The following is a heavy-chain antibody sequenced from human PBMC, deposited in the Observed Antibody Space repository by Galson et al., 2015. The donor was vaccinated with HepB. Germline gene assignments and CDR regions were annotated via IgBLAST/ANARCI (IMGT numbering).Heavy chain of an antibody. CDR1: GGSISSYY. CDR2: IYHSGST. CDR3: ALGYCTNGVCYSDY. Sequence: ETLSLTCTVSGGSISSYYWSWIRQPPGKGLEWIGEIYHSGSTNYNPSLKSRVTISVDKSKNQFSLKLSSVTAADTAVYYCALGYCTNGVCYSDYWGQGTLVTVSS. D-gene: IGHD2-8*01. V-gene: IGHV4-59*12. J-gene: IGHJ4*02.